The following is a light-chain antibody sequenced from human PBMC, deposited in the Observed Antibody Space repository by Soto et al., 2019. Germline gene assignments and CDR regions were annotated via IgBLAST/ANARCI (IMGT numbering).Light chain of an antibody. CDR3: QQYNNWPPIT. CDR1: QFISRN. J-gene: IGKJ5*01. Sequence: EIVMTQPPATLSLSPGETVTLSCRASQFISRNVAWYQQKPGQAPRLLIYGASTRATGVPASFSGSASGTEFTLSISSLQSGHFAVYYCQQYNNWPPITFGQGTRLEIK. V-gene: IGKV3-15*01. CDR2: GAS.